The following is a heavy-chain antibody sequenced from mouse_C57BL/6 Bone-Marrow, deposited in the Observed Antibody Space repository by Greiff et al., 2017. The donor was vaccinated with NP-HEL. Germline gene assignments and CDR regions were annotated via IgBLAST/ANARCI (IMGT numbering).Heavy chain of an antibody. Sequence: VQLQQSGAELVRPGSSVKLSCKASGYTFTSYWMDWVKQRPGQGLEWIGNIYPSDSETHYNQKFKDKATLTVDKSSSTAYMQRSSLTSEDSAVYYCSREVFITTVGLDYWGQGTTLTVSS. J-gene: IGHJ2*01. CDR1: GYTFTSYW. V-gene: IGHV1-61*01. D-gene: IGHD1-1*01. CDR3: SREVFITTVGLDY. CDR2: IYPSDSET.